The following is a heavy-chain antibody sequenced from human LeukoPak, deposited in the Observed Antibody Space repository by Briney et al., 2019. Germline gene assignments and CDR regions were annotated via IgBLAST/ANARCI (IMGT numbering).Heavy chain of an antibody. Sequence: GGSLRLSCSASGFTFSRYAMHWVRQPPGKGLEYVSAITNNGRSTYYADSVKGRFTISRDNSKNTLYLQMNSLRAEDTAMYYCAREGPISMVVITYDAFDLWGRGTVVTVSS. V-gene: IGHV3-64*04. CDR2: ITNNGRST. J-gene: IGHJ3*01. CDR1: GFTFSRYA. CDR3: AREGPISMVVITYDAFDL. D-gene: IGHD3-22*01.